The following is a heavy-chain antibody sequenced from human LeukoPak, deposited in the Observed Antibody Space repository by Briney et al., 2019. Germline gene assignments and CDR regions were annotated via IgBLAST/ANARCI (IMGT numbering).Heavy chain of an antibody. Sequence: AGGSLRLSCAASGFTFSNAWMSWVREAPGKGLEWVGRIKRKTDGRTTDYAAPVKGRFTISRDDSKNTLYLQMNSLKTEDTAVYYSTTEGSSGYHFEYWGQGTLVTVSS. CDR3: TTEGSSGYHFEY. CDR2: IKRKTDGRTT. J-gene: IGHJ4*02. D-gene: IGHD3-22*01. V-gene: IGHV3-15*01. CDR1: GFTFSNAW.